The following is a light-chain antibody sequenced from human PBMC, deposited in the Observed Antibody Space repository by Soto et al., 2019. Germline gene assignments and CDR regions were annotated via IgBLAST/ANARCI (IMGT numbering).Light chain of an antibody. Sequence: EIVMTQSPATLSMSPGERATLSCRASQSVSSNLGWYQQKPGQAPRLLIYGASTRATDIPARFSGSGSGTEFTLTISSLQSEDFAVYYCQQYNNWPRTFGQGTKLEIK. J-gene: IGKJ2*01. CDR3: QQYNNWPRT. CDR1: QSVSSN. CDR2: GAS. V-gene: IGKV3-15*01.